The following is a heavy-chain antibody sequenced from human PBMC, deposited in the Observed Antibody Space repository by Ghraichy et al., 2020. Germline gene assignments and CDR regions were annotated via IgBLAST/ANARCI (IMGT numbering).Heavy chain of an antibody. Sequence: SETLSLTCAVYGGSFSGYYWSWNCQPPGKGLEWIGEINHSVSTNYNPSLKSRVTISVDTSKNQFSLKLGSVSAADTAVYYGARTPVMDVWGQGTTVTVS. V-gene: IGHV4-34*01. CDR3: ARTPVMDV. CDR1: GGSFSGYY. J-gene: IGHJ6*02. CDR2: INHSVST.